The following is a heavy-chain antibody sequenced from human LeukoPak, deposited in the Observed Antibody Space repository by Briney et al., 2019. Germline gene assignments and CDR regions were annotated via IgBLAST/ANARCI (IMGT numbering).Heavy chain of an antibody. CDR3: ATRGVIVVVTAIRDY. CDR1: GFTFSSYS. V-gene: IGHV3-23*01. J-gene: IGHJ4*02. CDR2: ISRSGGST. Sequence: GGSLRLSCAASGFTFSSYSMSWVRQAPGKGLEWVSAISRSGGSTYYVDSVKGRFIISRDNTKNTLHLQMNSLRAEDTAVYYCATRGVIVVVTAIRDYWGQGNLVTVSS. D-gene: IGHD2-21*02.